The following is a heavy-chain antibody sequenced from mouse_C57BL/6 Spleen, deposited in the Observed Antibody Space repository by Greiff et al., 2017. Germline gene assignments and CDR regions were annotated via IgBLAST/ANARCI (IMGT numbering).Heavy chain of an antibody. Sequence: QVQLQQPGAELVKPGASVQLSCKASGYTFTSYWMHWVKQRPGQGLEWIGMIHPNSGSTNYNEKFKSKATLTVDKSSSTAYMQLSSLTSEDSAVYYCARGDYGSSYTFDYWGQGTTLTVSS. CDR3: ARGDYGSSYTFDY. D-gene: IGHD1-1*01. J-gene: IGHJ2*01. V-gene: IGHV1-64*01. CDR1: GYTFTSYW. CDR2: IHPNSGST.